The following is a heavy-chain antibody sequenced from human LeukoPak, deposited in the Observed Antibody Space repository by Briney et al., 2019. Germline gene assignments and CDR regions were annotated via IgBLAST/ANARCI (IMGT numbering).Heavy chain of an antibody. CDR1: GFTFSDYY. V-gene: IGHV3-11*06. CDR2: ISSSSSYT. Sequence: GGSLRLSCAASGFTFSDYYMRWIRQAPGKGLEGVSYISSSSSYTNYADSVKGRFTISRDNAKNSLYLQMNGLRAEDTAVYYCARAGAGSSWFSDAFDIWGQGTMVTVSS. J-gene: IGHJ3*02. CDR3: ARAGAGSSWFSDAFDI. D-gene: IGHD6-13*01.